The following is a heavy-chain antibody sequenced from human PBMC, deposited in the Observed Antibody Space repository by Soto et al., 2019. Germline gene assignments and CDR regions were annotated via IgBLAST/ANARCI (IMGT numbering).Heavy chain of an antibody. CDR2: ISAYNGNT. CDR1: GYTFTSYG. CDR3: ARVDYYDILTGYLGYFQH. Sequence: ASVKVSCKASGYTFTSYGIHWVRQAPGQGLEWMGWISAYNGNTNYAQKLQARVTMTTDTSTSTAYMELRSLRSDDTAVYYCARVDYYDILTGYLGYFQHWGQGTLVTVSS. J-gene: IGHJ1*01. V-gene: IGHV1-18*01. D-gene: IGHD3-9*01.